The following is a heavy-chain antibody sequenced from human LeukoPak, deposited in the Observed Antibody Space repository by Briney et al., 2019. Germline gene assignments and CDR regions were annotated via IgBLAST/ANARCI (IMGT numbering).Heavy chain of an antibody. D-gene: IGHD2-2*02. V-gene: IGHV3-64D*06. Sequence: GGSLRLSCSASGFIFSSYAMHWVRQAPGKGLEYVSGISFNGGNTYFADSVKGRFTISRDNSKNTLWLQMTSLRPEDTAVYYCAKMPNRCSTISCYIDSWGQGTLVTVSS. CDR2: ISFNGGNT. J-gene: IGHJ4*02. CDR3: AKMPNRCSTISCYIDS. CDR1: GFIFSSYA.